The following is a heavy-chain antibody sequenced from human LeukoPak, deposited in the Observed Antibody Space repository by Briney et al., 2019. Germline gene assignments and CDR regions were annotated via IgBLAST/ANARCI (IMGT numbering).Heavy chain of an antibody. D-gene: IGHD4-17*01. V-gene: IGHV1-18*01. CDR2: ISGYNGNT. J-gene: IGHJ4*02. Sequence: ASMKVSCKTSGYTSTNYGVSWVRQAPGQGLEWMGWISGYNGNTNYKRKYQDRVTMTTDTSTNTAYLELNSLIPDDTAVYYCARDPYTTVTTGPPDYWGQGTLVIVSS. CDR3: ARDPYTTVTTGPPDY. CDR1: GYTSTNYG.